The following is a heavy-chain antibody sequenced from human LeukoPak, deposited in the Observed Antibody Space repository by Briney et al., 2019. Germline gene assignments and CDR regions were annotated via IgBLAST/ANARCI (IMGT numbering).Heavy chain of an antibody. D-gene: IGHD6-6*01. Sequence: SETLSLTCAVSGGAISSYYWGWIRQPPGKGLEWIGYGYYSGSTNYNPSLKSRVTISVATSKNQLSLKLSSVTAADTAVYYCARGSSLLPFDCWGQGTLVTVSS. V-gene: IGHV4-59*01. J-gene: IGHJ4*02. CDR3: ARGSSLLPFDC. CDR2: GYYSGST. CDR1: GGAISSYY.